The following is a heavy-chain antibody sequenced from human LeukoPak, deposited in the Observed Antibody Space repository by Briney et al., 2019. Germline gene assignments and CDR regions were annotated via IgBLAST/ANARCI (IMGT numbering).Heavy chain of an antibody. J-gene: IGHJ4*02. CDR1: GGTFSSYA. CDR3: ARAGGSSSWHTPFDY. V-gene: IGHV1-69*01. D-gene: IGHD6-13*01. CDR2: IIPIFVSA. Sequence: SVKVSCKASGGTFSSYAISWVRQAPGQGLEWMGGIIPIFVSANYAQKFQSRVTITADESTSTAYMELRSLRSEDTAVYYCARAGGSSSWHTPFDYWGQGTLVTVSS.